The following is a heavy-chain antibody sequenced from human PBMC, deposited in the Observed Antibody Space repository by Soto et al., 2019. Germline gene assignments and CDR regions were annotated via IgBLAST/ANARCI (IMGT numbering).Heavy chain of an antibody. Sequence: GGSLRLSCTASGLTFNDSAMTWVRQAPGKGLEWVSGISARADAKYYAASVRGRFTIFRDNSRRTVSLQMNSLRVDDTAVYYRASPLLPWVRQPPYYWGLGALVTVSS. CDR2: ISARADAK. CDR1: GLTFNDSA. D-gene: IGHD3-10*01. J-gene: IGHJ4*02. CDR3: ASPLLPWVRQPPYY. V-gene: IGHV3-23*01.